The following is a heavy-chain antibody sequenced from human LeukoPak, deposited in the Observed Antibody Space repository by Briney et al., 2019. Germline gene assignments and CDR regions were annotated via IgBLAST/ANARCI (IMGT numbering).Heavy chain of an antibody. J-gene: IGHJ4*02. CDR2: ISSSSSTI. D-gene: IGHD3-22*01. V-gene: IGHV3-48*01. CDR3: ARDRREAYYYDSSGYYLSFGY. Sequence: GGSLRLSCAASGFTFSSYSMNWVRQVPGKGLEWVSYISSSSSTIYYADSVKGRLTISRDNAKNSLYLQMNSLRAEDTAVYYCARDRREAYYYDSSGYYLSFGYWGQGTLVTVSS. CDR1: GFTFSSYS.